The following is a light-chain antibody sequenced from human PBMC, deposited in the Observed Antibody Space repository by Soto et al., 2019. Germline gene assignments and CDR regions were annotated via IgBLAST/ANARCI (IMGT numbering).Light chain of an antibody. CDR1: QDITSY. J-gene: IGKJ5*01. CDR2: AAS. V-gene: IGKV1-9*01. Sequence: DVQLTQSPSFLSASVGDRVTITCRASQDITSYLSWYQQKPGKAPELLISAASTLQRRVPSRFSVSGSGTEFTLTISSLQPEDFAIYYCQHLWNYPLAFGQGTRLEIK. CDR3: QHLWNYPLA.